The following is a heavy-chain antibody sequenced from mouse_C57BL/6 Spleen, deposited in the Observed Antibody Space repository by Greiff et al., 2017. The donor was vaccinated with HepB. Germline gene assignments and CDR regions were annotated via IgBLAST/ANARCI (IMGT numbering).Heavy chain of an antibody. CDR2: IDPNSGGT. CDR1: GYTFSSYL. J-gene: IGHJ2*01. CDR3: ARGITTVVAAFDY. Sequence: QVQLKQPGAELVKPGASVMLSCKASGYTFSSYLMHWVQQRPGRGLVWIGRIDPNSGGTKYNEKFKSKATLTVDKPSSTAYMQLSSLTSEDSAVYYCARGITTVVAAFDYWGQGTTLTVTS. V-gene: IGHV1-72*01. D-gene: IGHD1-1*01.